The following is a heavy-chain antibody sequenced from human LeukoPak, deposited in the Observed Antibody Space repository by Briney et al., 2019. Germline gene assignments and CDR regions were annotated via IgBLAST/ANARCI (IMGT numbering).Heavy chain of an antibody. J-gene: IGHJ4*02. V-gene: IGHV3-33*01. CDR3: ATVRGSDWYMDY. Sequence: GGSLRLSCAASGFTFRNCGMNWVRQAPGKGLEWVALIWYDGSRDYYVDFVKGRFTVSRDNSKNTLYLQMKNLRAEDTAVYYCATVRGSDWYMDYWGQGTLVTVSS. D-gene: IGHD6-19*01. CDR1: GFTFRNCG. CDR2: IWYDGSRD.